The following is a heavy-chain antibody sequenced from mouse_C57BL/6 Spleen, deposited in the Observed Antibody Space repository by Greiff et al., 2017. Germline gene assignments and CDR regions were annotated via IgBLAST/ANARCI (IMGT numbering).Heavy chain of an antibody. Sequence: EVKLLESGGGLVQPKGSLKLSCAASGFSFNTYAMNWVRQAPGKGLEWVARIRSKSNNYATYYADSVKDRFTISRDDSESMLYLQMNNLKTEDTAMYYCVRQEGRGIWFDYWGQGTTLTVSS. CDR1: GFSFNTYA. CDR2: IRSKSNNYAT. CDR3: VRQEGRGIWFDY. V-gene: IGHV10-1*01. D-gene: IGHD3-3*01. J-gene: IGHJ2*01.